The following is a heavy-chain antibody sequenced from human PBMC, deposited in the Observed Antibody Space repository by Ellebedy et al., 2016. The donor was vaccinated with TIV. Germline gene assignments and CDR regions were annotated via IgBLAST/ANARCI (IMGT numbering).Heavy chain of an antibody. Sequence: GESLKISCAASGFTFSSYWMHWVRQAPGKGLVWVSRINSDGSSTSYADSVKGRFTISRDNAKNTLYPQMNSLRAEDTAVYYCARDHTPTNYYDSSYFDYWGQGTLVTVSS. J-gene: IGHJ4*02. CDR1: GFTFSSYW. CDR2: INSDGSST. V-gene: IGHV3-74*01. CDR3: ARDHTPTNYYDSSYFDY. D-gene: IGHD3-22*01.